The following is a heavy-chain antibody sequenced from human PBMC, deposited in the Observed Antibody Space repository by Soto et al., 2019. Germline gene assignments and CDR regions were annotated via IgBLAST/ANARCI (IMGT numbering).Heavy chain of an antibody. J-gene: IGHJ3*01. CDR2: ISYDGTNQ. Sequence: GGSLRLSCAASGFPFSPYTMHWVRQAPGQGLEWVAVISYDGTNQYYADSVKGRFIISRDNSNNTLSLQMHSLKSEDTAVYFCARGAIVGVNDVFDVWGRGTMVTVSS. V-gene: IGHV3-30*14. CDR3: ARGAIVGVNDVFDV. CDR1: GFPFSPYT. D-gene: IGHD1-26*01.